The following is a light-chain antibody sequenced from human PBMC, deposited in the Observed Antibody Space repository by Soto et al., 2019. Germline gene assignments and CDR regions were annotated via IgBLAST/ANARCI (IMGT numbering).Light chain of an antibody. CDR3: QQYDSSGT. V-gene: IGKV3-20*01. CDR2: GAS. Sequence: EIVLTQSPGTLSLSPGERATLSCRASQSVSNNYLGWYQQKPGQATRLLIYGASNRATGTPDRFSGSGSGTDITLTINKLEPEDFAVYYYQQYDSSGTFGQGTKVEIK. J-gene: IGKJ1*01. CDR1: QSVSNNY.